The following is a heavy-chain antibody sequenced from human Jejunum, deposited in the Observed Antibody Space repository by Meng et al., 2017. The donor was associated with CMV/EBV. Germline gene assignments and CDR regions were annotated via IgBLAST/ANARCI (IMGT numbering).Heavy chain of an antibody. D-gene: IGHD7-27*01. CDR1: GYTFNHFY. Sequence: CKASGYTFNHFYLHWVRQAPGQGLEWMGWVNPNNGGTDYAQKFQGRVIMTSDTSISTVYMELSRLTFDDTAVYYCARGPWGFDLWGQGTLVTVSS. CDR3: ARGPWGFDL. V-gene: IGHV1-2*02. CDR2: VNPNNGGT. J-gene: IGHJ4*02.